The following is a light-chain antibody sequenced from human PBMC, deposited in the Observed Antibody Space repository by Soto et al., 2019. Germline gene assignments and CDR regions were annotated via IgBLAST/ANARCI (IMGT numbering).Light chain of an antibody. J-gene: IGKJ1*01. CDR2: KAS. CDR1: QSVSGW. CDR3: QQYDSYWT. V-gene: IGKV1-5*03. Sequence: DIQMTQSPSTLSASVGDRVTITCRASQSVSGWLAWYQQKPGKXPXXLIYKASSLESGVPSRFSGSGSGTEFPLTISSLQPDDFATDYCQQYDSYWTFGPGTKVDIK.